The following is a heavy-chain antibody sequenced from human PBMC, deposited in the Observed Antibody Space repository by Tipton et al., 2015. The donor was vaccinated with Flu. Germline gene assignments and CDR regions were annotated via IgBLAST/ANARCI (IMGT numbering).Heavy chain of an antibody. CDR3: ARGLIVVVPVDAFDI. V-gene: IGHV1-2*02. Sequence: QVQLVQSGAEVKKPGASVKVSCKASGYTFTGYYMHWVRQAPGQGLEWMGWINPNSGGTNYAQKFQGRVTMTRDTSISTAYMELSRLRSDDTAVYYCARGLIVVVPVDAFDIWGQGTMVTVSS. CDR2: INPNSGGT. J-gene: IGHJ3*02. CDR1: GYTFTGYY. D-gene: IGHD3-22*01.